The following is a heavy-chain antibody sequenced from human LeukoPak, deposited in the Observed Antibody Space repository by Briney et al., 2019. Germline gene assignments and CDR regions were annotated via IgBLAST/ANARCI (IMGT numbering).Heavy chain of an antibody. V-gene: IGHV3-23*01. CDR1: GFTFSSYA. Sequence: DPGGSLRLSRAASGFTFSSYAMSWVRQAPGKGLEWVSGISGSGGSTYYADSVKGRFTISRDNSKNTLYVQMNSLRAEDTAVYYCAIPIREYSYGYRDYWGQGTLVTVSS. D-gene: IGHD5-18*01. CDR2: ISGSGGST. J-gene: IGHJ4*02. CDR3: AIPIREYSYGYRDY.